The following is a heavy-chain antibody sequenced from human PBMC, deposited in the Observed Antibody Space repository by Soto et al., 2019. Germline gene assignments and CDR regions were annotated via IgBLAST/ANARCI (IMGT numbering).Heavy chain of an antibody. CDR3: ARPSTTVTTLDY. D-gene: IGHD4-17*01. CDR1: GGSISRGGYS. CDR2: LYHSGST. Sequence: PSETLSLTCAVSGGSISRGGYSWSWIRQPPGKGLEWIGYLYHSGSTYYNPSLKSRATISVNRSKNQLSLNLSSLTAAHPAVYDSARPSTTVTTLDYWRQGSLVTVAS. V-gene: IGHV4-30-2*01. J-gene: IGHJ4*01.